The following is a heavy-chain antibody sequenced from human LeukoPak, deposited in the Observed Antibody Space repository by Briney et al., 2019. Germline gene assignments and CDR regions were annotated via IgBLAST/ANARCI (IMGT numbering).Heavy chain of an antibody. Sequence: PSETLSLTCIVSGGSISGDYWSSIRQPPEEGLGWIGYIYYSGSTNYNPSLKSRVTISVDTSKNQFSLKLSSVTAADTAVYYCARGRRIQLWLRAPAFDIWGQGTMVTVSS. D-gene: IGHD5-18*01. CDR1: GGSISGDY. CDR3: ARGRRIQLWLRAPAFDI. V-gene: IGHV4-59*01. J-gene: IGHJ3*02. CDR2: IYYSGST.